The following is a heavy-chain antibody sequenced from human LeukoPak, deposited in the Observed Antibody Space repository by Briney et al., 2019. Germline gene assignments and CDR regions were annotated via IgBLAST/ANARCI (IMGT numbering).Heavy chain of an antibody. Sequence: GGSLKLSCAASGFTFSRHWMSWVRQAPGKGLEWVAHIRQDGNWRHHEDSVEGRFTISRDNTKNSLYLQMNSLRVEDTAVYYCARFGDPSTTLDYWGQGTRVTVSS. V-gene: IGHV3-7*01. CDR3: ARFGDPSTTLDY. CDR2: IRQDGNWR. J-gene: IGHJ4*02. CDR1: GFTFSRHW. D-gene: IGHD3-16*01.